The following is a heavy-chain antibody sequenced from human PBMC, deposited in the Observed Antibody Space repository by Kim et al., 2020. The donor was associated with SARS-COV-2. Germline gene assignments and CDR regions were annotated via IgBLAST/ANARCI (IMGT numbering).Heavy chain of an antibody. CDR2: INPRSGAT. D-gene: IGHD6-19*01. CDR3: ARGFSSRKYALDV. V-gene: IGHV1-2*02. Sequence: ASVKVSCKASGYTFNDYFMFWVRQAPGQGLEWMGWINPRSGATKFAQKFQARVTMTRDTSMNTAYMELTSLRSDDTAVYFCARGFSSRKYALDVWGQGTTVTASS. CDR1: GYTFNDYF. J-gene: IGHJ6*02.